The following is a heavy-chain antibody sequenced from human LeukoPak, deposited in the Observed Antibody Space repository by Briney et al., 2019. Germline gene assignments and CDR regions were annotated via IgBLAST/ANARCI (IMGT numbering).Heavy chain of an antibody. Sequence: GGSLRLSCAASGFTVSSNYMSWVRQAPGKGLEWVSVIYGGDSTYYADSVKGRFTISRDNSKNTLYLQMSSLRAEDTAVYYCARVLSSGWYYDYWGQGTLVTVSS. CDR2: IYGGDST. CDR1: GFTVSSNY. D-gene: IGHD6-19*01. J-gene: IGHJ4*02. V-gene: IGHV3-53*01. CDR3: ARVLSSGWYYDY.